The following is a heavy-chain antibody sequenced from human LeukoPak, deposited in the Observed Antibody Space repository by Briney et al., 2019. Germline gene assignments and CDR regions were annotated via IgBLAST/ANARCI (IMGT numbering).Heavy chain of an antibody. V-gene: IGHV4-4*07. Sequence: SETLSLTCTVSGGSISSYYWGWIRQPAGKGLEWIGRIYTSGSTSYNPSLKSRVTMSVDTSKNQFSLKLSSVTAADTAVYYCARDRLAWCSGGSCYSPYYYGMDLWGQGTTVTVSS. D-gene: IGHD2-15*01. CDR2: IYTSGST. J-gene: IGHJ6*02. CDR3: ARDRLAWCSGGSCYSPYYYGMDL. CDR1: GGSISSYY.